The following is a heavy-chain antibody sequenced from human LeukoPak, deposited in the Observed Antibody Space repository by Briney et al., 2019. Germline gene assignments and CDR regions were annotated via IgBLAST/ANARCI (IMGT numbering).Heavy chain of an antibody. CDR1: GYTFTSYD. D-gene: IGHD5-24*01. V-gene: IGHV1-8*01. CDR2: MNPNSGNT. J-gene: IGHJ4*02. CDR3: ATQKGMATITKDY. Sequence: GASVKVSCKASGYTFTSYDINWVRQATGQGLEWMGWMNPNSGNTGYAQKFQGRVTMTRNTSISTAYMELSSLRSEDTAVYYCATQKGMATITKDYWGQGTLVTVSS.